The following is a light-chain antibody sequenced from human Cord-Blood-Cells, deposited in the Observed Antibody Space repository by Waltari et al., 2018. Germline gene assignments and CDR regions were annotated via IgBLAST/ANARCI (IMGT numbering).Light chain of an antibody. J-gene: IGKJ2*01. V-gene: IGKV3-15*01. CDR2: GAS. CDR1: QSVSSN. CDR3: QQYNNWPPYT. Sequence: EIVMTQPPATLSVSPGERATLSCRASQSVSSNLAWYQQKPGQAPRLLIYGASTRATGIPARCSGSGSGTEFTLTISSLQSEDFAVYYCQQYNNWPPYTFGQGTKLEIK.